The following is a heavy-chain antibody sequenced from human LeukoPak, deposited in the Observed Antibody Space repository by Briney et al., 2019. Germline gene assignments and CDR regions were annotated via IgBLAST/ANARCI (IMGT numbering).Heavy chain of an antibody. Sequence: ASVKVSCKASGYTFTSYDINWVRQATGQGLEWMGWMNPNSGNTGYAQKFQGRVTMTRNTSISTAYMELSSLRSEDTAVYYCAXXXXXYYXSSGYCNFDYWGQGTLVTVSS. CDR1: GYTFTSYD. CDR3: AXXXXXYYXSSGYCNFDY. CDR2: MNPNSGNT. J-gene: IGHJ4*02. D-gene: IGHD3-22*01. V-gene: IGHV1-8*01.